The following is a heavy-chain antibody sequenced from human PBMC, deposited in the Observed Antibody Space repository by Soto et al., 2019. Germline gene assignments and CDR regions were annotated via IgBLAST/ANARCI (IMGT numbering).Heavy chain of an antibody. Sequence: GASVKVSCKASGYTFTTYYMHWVRQAPGQGLEWMGIINPSGGSTGYAQKFQGRVTMTRDTSTSTVYMELSSLRSEDTAVYYCARPERDGADFDYWGQGTLVTVSS. V-gene: IGHV1-46*01. J-gene: IGHJ4*02. CDR1: GYTFTTYY. D-gene: IGHD4-17*01. CDR2: INPSGGST. CDR3: ARPERDGADFDY.